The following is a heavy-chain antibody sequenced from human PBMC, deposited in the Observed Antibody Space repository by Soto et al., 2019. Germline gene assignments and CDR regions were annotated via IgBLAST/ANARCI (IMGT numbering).Heavy chain of an antibody. CDR3: ARDMATKVFDY. J-gene: IGHJ4*02. V-gene: IGHV3-33*01. CDR1: GFTFSSYG. Sequence: GGSLRLSCAASGFTFSSYGMHWVRQAPGKGLEWVAVIWYDGSNKYYADSVKGRFTISRDNSKNTLYLQMNSLRAEDTAVYYCARDMATKVFDYWGQGTLVTVSS. D-gene: IGHD5-12*01. CDR2: IWYDGSNK.